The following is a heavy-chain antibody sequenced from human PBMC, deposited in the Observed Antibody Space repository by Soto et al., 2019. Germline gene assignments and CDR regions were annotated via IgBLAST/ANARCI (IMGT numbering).Heavy chain of an antibody. V-gene: IGHV3-23*01. Sequence: EVQLLESGGGLVQPGGSLRLSCAASGFTFSSYAMSWVRQAPGKGLEWVSAISGSGGSTYYADSVKGRFTISRDNSKNTLYLQMNSLRAEDTAVYCCAKATGTTISQIYGMDVWGQGTTVTVSS. CDR1: GFTFSSYA. CDR2: ISGSGGST. CDR3: AKATGTTISQIYGMDV. J-gene: IGHJ6*02. D-gene: IGHD1-7*01.